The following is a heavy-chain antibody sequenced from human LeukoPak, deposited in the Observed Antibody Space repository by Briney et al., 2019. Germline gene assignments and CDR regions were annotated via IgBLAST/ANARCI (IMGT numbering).Heavy chain of an antibody. CDR3: ALGEHGTGYYDG. CDR2: IHFRDSET. D-gene: IGHD2-8*02. J-gene: IGHJ4*03. CDR1: GQSFSNYW. Sequence: PTESLQISCQGSGQSFSNYWIGWVRQMPGKGLEWMGFIHFRDSETRYRPSFQGQVTISADTSISTAYLRWSSLEASDTGMYYCALGEHGTGYYDGRGHGILVSVSS. V-gene: IGHV5-51*01.